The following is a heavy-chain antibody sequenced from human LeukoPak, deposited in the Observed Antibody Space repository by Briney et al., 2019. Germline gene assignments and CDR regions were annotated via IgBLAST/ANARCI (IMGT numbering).Heavy chain of an antibody. CDR3: AREPEPDSGSFTYDAFDI. D-gene: IGHD1-26*01. Sequence: GGSLRLSCETSIFVFSEYYMHWVRLAPGKGLEWLAVITNDGSRQYYADSVKGRFTVSRDNAKNSLYLQMNSLRAEDTAVYYCAREPEPDSGSFTYDAFDIWGQGTMVTVSS. V-gene: IGHV3-33*05. CDR2: ITNDGSRQ. J-gene: IGHJ3*02. CDR1: IFVFSEYY.